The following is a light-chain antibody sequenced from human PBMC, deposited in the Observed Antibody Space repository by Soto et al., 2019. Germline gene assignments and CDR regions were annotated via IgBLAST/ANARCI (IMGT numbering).Light chain of an antibody. J-gene: IGLJ1*01. V-gene: IGLV2-14*01. Sequence: QSVLTQPASVSGSPGQSIAISCTGTSSDVGGYNYVSWYQQHPGKAPKLMIHEVSNRPSGIPDRFSGSKSGNTAYLTISGLQADDEADYYCSSHTSYSTRVFGTGTKLTVL. CDR1: SSDVGGYNY. CDR3: SSHTSYSTRV. CDR2: EVS.